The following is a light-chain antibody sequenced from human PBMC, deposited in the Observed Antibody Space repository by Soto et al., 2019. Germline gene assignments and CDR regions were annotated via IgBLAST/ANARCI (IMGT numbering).Light chain of an antibody. CDR2: DAS. V-gene: IGKV3D-15*01. Sequence: EIVMTQSPATLSVSPGERAPLSCRASQSLSRNLAWYQQKPGQAPRLLIYDASTRATGTPARFSGAGSGTKFTLTINSLQSEDFAVYYCHQYNGWPRTFGQGTKVDI. CDR1: QSLSRN. J-gene: IGKJ1*01. CDR3: HQYNGWPRT.